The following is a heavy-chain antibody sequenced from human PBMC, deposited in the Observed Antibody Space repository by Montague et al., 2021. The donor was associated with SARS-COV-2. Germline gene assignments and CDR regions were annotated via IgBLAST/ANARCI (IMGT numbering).Heavy chain of an antibody. CDR2: MLPCAKT. D-gene: IGHD7-27*01. V-gene: IGHV4-34*01. CDR3: AKGSHIYETRGLRTGWFDP. CDR1: SPTCRGSQ. J-gene: IGHJ5*02. Sequence: SETLSLTCTRSSPTCRGSQSPFGRPPPWTPVTKRGRMLPCAKTYYNPSLQSRLTMSVDTYKKQFSLRLSSVTAADTAVYFCAKGSHIYETRGLRTGWFDPWGQGTLVTVSS.